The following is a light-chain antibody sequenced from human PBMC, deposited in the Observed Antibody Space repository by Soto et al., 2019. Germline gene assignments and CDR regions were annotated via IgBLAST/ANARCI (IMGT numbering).Light chain of an antibody. CDR2: DAS. CDR3: QQYGSSPYT. Sequence: EIVLTQSPGTQSLSPGERATLSCRASQSVSSSYLAWYQQKPGQAPRLLIYDASSRATGIPDRFSGSGSGTDYTLTISRLEPEEFAVYFCQQYGSSPYTFGQGTKLEIK. CDR1: QSVSSSY. J-gene: IGKJ2*01. V-gene: IGKV3-20*01.